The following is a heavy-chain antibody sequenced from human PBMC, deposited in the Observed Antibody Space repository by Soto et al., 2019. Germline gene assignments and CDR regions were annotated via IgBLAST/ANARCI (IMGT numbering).Heavy chain of an antibody. V-gene: IGHV4-30-4*01. D-gene: IGHD1-26*01. Sequence: PSETLSLTCSVSGGSISSADHYWSWIRQPPGKGLEWMGYIYHSGNTHYNPSLKSRITISIDTSTNRFSLNLTSVTAADTAVYFCARIRWEVQKNYLDPWGPGAPVTVSS. CDR3: ARIRWEVQKNYLDP. CDR1: GGSISSADHY. J-gene: IGHJ5*02. CDR2: IYHSGNT.